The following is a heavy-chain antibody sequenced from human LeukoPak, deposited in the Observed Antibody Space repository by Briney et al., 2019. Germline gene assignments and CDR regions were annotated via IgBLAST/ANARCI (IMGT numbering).Heavy chain of an antibody. V-gene: IGHV1-69*13. D-gene: IGHD2-2*01. CDR1: GGTFISYA. CDR3: ARGHWDIVVVPAALQAFDI. CDR2: IIPILGTA. Sequence: SXKVSCKASGGTFISYAISWVRQAPGQGREWMGGIIPILGTANYAQKFQGRVTITADESTSTAYMELSSLRSEDTAVYYCARGHWDIVVVPAALQAFDIWGQGTMVTVSS. J-gene: IGHJ3*02.